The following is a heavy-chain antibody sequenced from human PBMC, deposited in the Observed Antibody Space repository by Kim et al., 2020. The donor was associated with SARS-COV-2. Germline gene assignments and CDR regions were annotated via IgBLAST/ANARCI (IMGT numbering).Heavy chain of an antibody. J-gene: IGHJ4*02. CDR3: ARLGYCTNGVCFGIAAAGTEVGY. CDR1: GGSISSSSYY. CDR2: IYYSGST. D-gene: IGHD2-8*01. Sequence: SETLSLTCTVSGGSISSSSYYWGWIRQPPGKGLEWIGSIYYSGSTYYNPSLKSRVTISVDTSKNQFSLKLSSVTAADTAVYYCARLGYCTNGVCFGIAAAGTEVGYWGQGTLVTVSS. V-gene: IGHV4-39*07.